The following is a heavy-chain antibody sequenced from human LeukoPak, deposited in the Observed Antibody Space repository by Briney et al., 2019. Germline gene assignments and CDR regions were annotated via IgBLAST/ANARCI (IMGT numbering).Heavy chain of an antibody. Sequence: ASVTVSCTASGYTFTRYAINWLRQAPGQGLEWMGWINMYTANPAYAQGFTERFVFSLDTSVTTAYLQIGNLKTEDTAVYYCARHDNDDDFDYWGQGTLVTVSS. D-gene: IGHD3-16*01. CDR3: ARHDNDDDFDY. J-gene: IGHJ4*02. CDR2: INMYTANP. V-gene: IGHV7-4-1*01. CDR1: GYTFTRYA.